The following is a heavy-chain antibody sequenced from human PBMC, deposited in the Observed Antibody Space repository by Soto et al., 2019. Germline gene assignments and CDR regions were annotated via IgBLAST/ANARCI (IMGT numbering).Heavy chain of an antibody. V-gene: IGHV4-34*01. D-gene: IGHD2-2*01. CDR2: INHSGGT. CDR1: GGSFSAYY. J-gene: IGHJ6*02. Sequence: PSETLSLTCAVYGGSFSAYYWSWIRQPPGKGLEWIGEINHSGGTSYNPSLKSRVTISVDTSKSQFSLKLTSVTAADTAVYYCARAVYCTTANCWDDFHYYNIDVWGQGTAVTVSS. CDR3: ARAVYCTTANCWDDFHYYNIDV.